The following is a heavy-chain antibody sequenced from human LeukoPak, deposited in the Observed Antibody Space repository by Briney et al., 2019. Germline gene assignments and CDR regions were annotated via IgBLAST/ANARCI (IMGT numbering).Heavy chain of an antibody. CDR3: ARGRFLGMDV. J-gene: IGHJ6*02. CDR1: GGSFSGYY. V-gene: IGHV4-34*01. CDR2: INHSGST. Sequence: PSETLSLTCAVYGGSFSGYYWSWIRQPPGKGLEWIGEINHSGSTNYNPSLKSRVTISVDTSKNQFSLKLSSVTAADTAVYYCARGRFLGMDVWGQGTTVTVSS. D-gene: IGHD2-21*01.